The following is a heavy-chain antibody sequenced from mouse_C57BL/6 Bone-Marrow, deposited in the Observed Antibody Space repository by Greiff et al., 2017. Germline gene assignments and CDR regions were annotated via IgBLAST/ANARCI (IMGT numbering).Heavy chain of an antibody. D-gene: IGHD2-2*01. Sequence: QVQLQQPGAELVMPGASVKLSCKASGYTFTSYWMHWLKQRPGQGLEWIGEIDPSDSYTNYNQKFKGKSTLTVDKSSSTAYMQLSSLTSEDSAVYYCARGTLGYEGFAYWGQGTLVTVAA. CDR1: GYTFTSYW. CDR2: IDPSDSYT. J-gene: IGHJ3*01. CDR3: ARGTLGYEGFAY. V-gene: IGHV1-69*01.